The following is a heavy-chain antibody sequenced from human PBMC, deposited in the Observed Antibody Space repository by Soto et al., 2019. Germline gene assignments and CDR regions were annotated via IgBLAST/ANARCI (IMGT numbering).Heavy chain of an antibody. Sequence: GGSLRLSCAASGFMFSTYAMSWVRQAPGKGLEWVSEISGSGGSTYYADSLKGRFTISRDNSQNTLYLQMNRLRAEDTAVYYCAKDLYYYDSSLDAHWRPAPLLTLSS. CDR1: GFMFSTYA. J-gene: IGHJ4*02. CDR3: AKDLYYYDSSLDAH. CDR2: ISGSGGST. D-gene: IGHD3-22*01. V-gene: IGHV3-23*01.